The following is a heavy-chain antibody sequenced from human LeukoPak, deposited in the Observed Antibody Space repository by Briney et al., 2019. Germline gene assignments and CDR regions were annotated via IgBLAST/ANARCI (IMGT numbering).Heavy chain of an antibody. CDR3: ARNQRRLDY. J-gene: IGHJ4*02. Sequence: GSLRLSFSASGFTFINYWMTWVRPAPGKGLALVANIKQDGSEKYYVDSVKGRFTISRDNAKNSLYLQMNSLRAEDTAVYYCARNQRRLDYWGQGTLVTVSS. V-gene: IGHV3-7*01. CDR1: GFTFINYW. CDR2: IKQDGSEK. D-gene: IGHD1-14*01.